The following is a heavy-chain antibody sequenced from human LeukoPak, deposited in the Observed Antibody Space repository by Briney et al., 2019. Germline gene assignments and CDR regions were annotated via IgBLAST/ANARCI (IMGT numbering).Heavy chain of an antibody. J-gene: IGHJ3*02. CDR1: GFTFSSYW. V-gene: IGHV3-74*01. CDR3: ARDGWELVLNDAFDI. CDR2: INSDGSVT. Sequence: GGSLRLSCTASGFTFSSYWMHWVRQAPGKGLVWVSRINSDGSVTSYADSVKGRFTISRDNAKNTLYLQMNSLRAEDTAVYYCARDGWELVLNDAFDIWGQGTVVTASS. D-gene: IGHD1-26*01.